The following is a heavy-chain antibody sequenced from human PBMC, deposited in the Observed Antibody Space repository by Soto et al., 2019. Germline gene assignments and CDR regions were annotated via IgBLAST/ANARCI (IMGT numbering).Heavy chain of an antibody. Sequence: ASVKVSCKASGGTFSSYAISWVRQAPGQGLEWMGGIIPIFGTANYAQKFQGRVTITADKSTSTAYMELSSLRSEDTAVYYCAREDRGASFDPWGQGTLVTVSS. V-gene: IGHV1-69*06. J-gene: IGHJ5*02. CDR1: GGTFSSYA. CDR3: AREDRGASFDP. D-gene: IGHD1-26*01. CDR2: IIPIFGTA.